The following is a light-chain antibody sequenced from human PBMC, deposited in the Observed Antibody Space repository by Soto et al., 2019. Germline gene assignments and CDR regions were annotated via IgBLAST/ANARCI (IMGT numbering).Light chain of an antibody. J-gene: IGLJ2*01. CDR3: SSSTSSRVV. CDR1: SSDVGGYNY. V-gene: IGLV2-14*01. Sequence: QSALTQPASVSGSPGKSITISCTGTSSDVGGYNYVSWYQQHPGKAPKLMIYDVSNRPSGVSNRFSGSKSGNTASLTISGLQAEDEADYYCSSSTSSRVVFGGGTKLTVL. CDR2: DVS.